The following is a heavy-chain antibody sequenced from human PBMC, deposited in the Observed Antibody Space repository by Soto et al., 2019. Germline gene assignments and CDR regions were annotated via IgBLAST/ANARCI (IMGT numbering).Heavy chain of an antibody. Sequence: PSETLSLTYTVSGGSISSGGYYWSWIRQHPGKGLEWIGYIYYSGSTYYNPSLKSRVTISVDTSKNQFSLKLSSVTAADTAVYYCARVSQGPQGYYYYYMDVWGKGTTVTVSS. CDR3: ARVSQGPQGYYYYYMDV. CDR2: IYYSGST. V-gene: IGHV4-31*03. J-gene: IGHJ6*03. CDR1: GGSISSGGYY.